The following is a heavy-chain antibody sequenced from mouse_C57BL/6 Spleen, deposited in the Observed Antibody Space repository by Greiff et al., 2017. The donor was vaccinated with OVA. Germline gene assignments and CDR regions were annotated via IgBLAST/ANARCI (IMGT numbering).Heavy chain of an antibody. V-gene: IGHV5-4*01. CDR1: GFTFSSYA. J-gene: IGHJ3*01. CDR3: AREGGSSGFAY. Sequence: EVKLVESGGGLVKPGGSLKLSCAASGFTFSSYAMSWVRQTPEKRLEWVATISDGGSYTYYPDNVKGRFTISRDNAKNNLYLQMGHLKSEDTAMYYCAREGGSSGFAYWGQGTLVTVSA. CDR2: ISDGGSYT. D-gene: IGHD1-1*01.